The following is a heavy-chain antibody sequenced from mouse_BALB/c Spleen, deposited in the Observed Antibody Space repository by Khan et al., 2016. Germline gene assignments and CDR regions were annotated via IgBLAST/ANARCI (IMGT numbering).Heavy chain of an antibody. V-gene: IGHV9-3*02. D-gene: IGHD1-1*01. J-gene: IGHJ2*01. CDR1: GYTFTKYG. CDR2: INTNTGEP. CDR3: AKRLVRFYFDY. Sequence: QIQLVQSGPELKKPGETVKISCKASGYTFTKYGVIWVKQAPGKGLKWMGWINTNTGEPTYVEEFKGRFAFSLETSASPAYLQITYLNSEDTATYFCAKRLVRFYFDYWGQGTTLTVSS.